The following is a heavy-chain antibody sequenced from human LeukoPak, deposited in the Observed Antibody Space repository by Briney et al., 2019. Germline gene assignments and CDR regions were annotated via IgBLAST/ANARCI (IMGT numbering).Heavy chain of an antibody. CDR2: ISAYNGNT. CDR3: ARDTPDYYYYGMDV. CDR1: GYTFTSYG. J-gene: IGHJ6*02. Sequence: GASVKVSCKASGYTFTSYGISWVRQAPGQGLEWMGWISAYNGNTNYAQKLQGRVTMTTDTSTSTAYMELRRLRSDDTAVYYCARDTPDYYYYGMDVWGQGTTVTVSS. V-gene: IGHV1-18*01.